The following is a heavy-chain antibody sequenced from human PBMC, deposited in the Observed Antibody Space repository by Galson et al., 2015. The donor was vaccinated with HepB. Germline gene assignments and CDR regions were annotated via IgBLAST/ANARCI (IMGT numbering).Heavy chain of an antibody. CDR3: AREVGSTPDTFDV. V-gene: IGHV5-10-1*01. D-gene: IGHD1-26*01. CDR2: IGPSDSST. J-gene: IGHJ3*01. Sequence: QSGAEVKKPGESLRISCQASVYTFTRYFITWVRQMPGKGLEWMGRIGPSDSSTNYSPSFQGHVTISADESISTAYLHLSSLRASDTAMYYCAREVGSTPDTFDVWGQGTLVIAS. CDR1: VYTFTRYF.